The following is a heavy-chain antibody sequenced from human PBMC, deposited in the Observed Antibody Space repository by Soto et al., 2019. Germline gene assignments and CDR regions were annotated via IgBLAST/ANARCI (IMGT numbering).Heavy chain of an antibody. V-gene: IGHV4-4*02. CDR3: ARTEVPESSSWHPCDP. J-gene: IGHJ5*02. CDR1: GDSINDKNW. Sequence: SETLSLTCSVSGDSINDKNWWTWLRQPPGKRLEWIGDIYHTGRSSYNPSLTSRVAMSVDKSKNQFSLKLISVTAADTAVYYCARTEVPESSSWHPCDPWAQGTLVTVSS. D-gene: IGHD6-13*01. CDR2: IYHTGRS.